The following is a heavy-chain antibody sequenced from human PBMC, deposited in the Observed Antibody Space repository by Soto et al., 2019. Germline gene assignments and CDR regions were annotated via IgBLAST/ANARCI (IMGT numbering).Heavy chain of an antibody. V-gene: IGHV3-74*01. J-gene: IGHJ6*02. CDR2: INSDGSST. Sequence: PGGSLRLSCAASGFTFSSYWMHWVRQAPGKGLVWVSRINSDGSSTSYADSVKGRFTISRDNAKNTLYLQMNSLRAEDTAVYYCARDIVVRGVIIANYGMDVWGQGTTVTVSS. CDR3: ARDIVVRGVIIANYGMDV. CDR1: GFTFSSYW. D-gene: IGHD3-10*01.